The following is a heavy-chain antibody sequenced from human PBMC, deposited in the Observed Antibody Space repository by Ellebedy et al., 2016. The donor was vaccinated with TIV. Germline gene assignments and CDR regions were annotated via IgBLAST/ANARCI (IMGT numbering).Heavy chain of an antibody. CDR3: ARERLRFLESYYGMDV. CDR1: GYTFTSSY. Sequence: AASVKVSCKASGYTFTSSYMHWVRQAPGQGLEWMGIINPSGGSTSYAKKLQGRVTMTRDTSTSTVYMELSSLRSEDTAVYYCARERLRFLESYYGMDVWGQGTTVTVSS. D-gene: IGHD3-3*01. V-gene: IGHV1-46*04. J-gene: IGHJ6*02. CDR2: INPSGGST.